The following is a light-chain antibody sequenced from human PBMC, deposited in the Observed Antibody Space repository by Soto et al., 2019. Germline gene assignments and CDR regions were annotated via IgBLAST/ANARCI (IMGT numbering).Light chain of an antibody. V-gene: IGLV2-14*01. CDR3: SSYTSSSTLV. CDR2: DVS. CDR1: SSDVGGYNY. Sequence: QSVLTQPASVSGSPGQSITISCTGTSSDVGGYNYVSWYQQHPGKAPKLMIYDVSNRPSGVSNRFSGSKSGNTASLTISGLQAEDEADYYCSSYTSSSTLVFGGGTKVTVX. J-gene: IGLJ3*02.